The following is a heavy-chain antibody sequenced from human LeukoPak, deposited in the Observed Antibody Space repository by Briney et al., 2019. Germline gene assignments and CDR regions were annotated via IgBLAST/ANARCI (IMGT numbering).Heavy chain of an antibody. V-gene: IGHV4-59*01. D-gene: IGHD5-24*01. CDR1: GGSTSSYY. CDR3: ASALRGWLQFNY. Sequence: SETLSLTCSVSGGSTSSYYWSWMRQPPGKGLEWIGYIYNSGSTNYNPSLKSQVTISVDTSKNQFSLKLSSVTAADTAVYYCASALRGWLQFNYWGQGTLVTVSS. CDR2: IYNSGST. J-gene: IGHJ4*02.